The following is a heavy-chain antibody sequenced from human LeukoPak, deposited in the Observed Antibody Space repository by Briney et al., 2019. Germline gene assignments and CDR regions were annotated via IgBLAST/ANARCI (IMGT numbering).Heavy chain of an antibody. CDR2: IRDSGSST. CDR1: GFTFSSYA. V-gene: IGHV3-23*01. CDR3: AKYGPQDSGSSHFDY. D-gene: IGHD1-26*01. Sequence: GSLRLSCAASGFTFSSYAMSWVRQAPGKGLEWVSAIRDSGSSTHYADSVKGRFTTSRDNSKNTLFLQMNSLRAEDTAIYYCAKYGPQDSGSSHFDYWGQGALVTVSS. J-gene: IGHJ4*02.